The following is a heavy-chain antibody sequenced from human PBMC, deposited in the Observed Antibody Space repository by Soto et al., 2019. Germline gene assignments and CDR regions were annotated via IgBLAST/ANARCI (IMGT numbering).Heavy chain of an antibody. V-gene: IGHV4-31*03. D-gene: IGHD5-12*01. J-gene: IGHJ4*02. Sequence: SETLSLTCTVSGGSISSGGYYWSWIRQHPGKGLEWVGYSYYTGSSYYNPSLKSRVTISVDASKNQLSLRLASVTAADTAVYYCARDLRGYSRYDYLDYWGQGIPVTVSS. CDR2: SYYTGSS. CDR3: ARDLRGYSRYDYLDY. CDR1: GGSISSGGYY.